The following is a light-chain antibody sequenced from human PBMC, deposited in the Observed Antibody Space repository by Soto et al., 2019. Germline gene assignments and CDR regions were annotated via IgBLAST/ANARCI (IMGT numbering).Light chain of an antibody. CDR1: QPISSW. CDR2: AAS. CDR3: QQANSFPLT. V-gene: IGKV1-12*01. Sequence: DIQMTQSPSSVSVSVGDTVTITCRASQPISSWVAWYQQKPGKAPKLLISAASSLQSGVPSRFSGSGSGTDFSLTISSLQPEDFATYYCQQANSFPLTLGGGTKVDIK. J-gene: IGKJ4*01.